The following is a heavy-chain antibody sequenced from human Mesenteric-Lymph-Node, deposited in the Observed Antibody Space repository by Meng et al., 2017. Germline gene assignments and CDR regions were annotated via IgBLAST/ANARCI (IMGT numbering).Heavy chain of an antibody. CDR2: IWYDGSNK. CDR1: GFTFSSYG. Sequence: GESLKISCAASGFTFSSYGMHWVRQAPGKGLEWVAVIWYDGSNKYYADSVKGRFTISRDNSKNTLYLQMNSLRAEDKAVYYCVKDMANYLDTSGYYSAFGDWGQGALVTVSS. CDR3: VKDMANYLDTSGYYSAFGD. D-gene: IGHD3-22*01. J-gene: IGHJ4*02. V-gene: IGHV3-33*06.